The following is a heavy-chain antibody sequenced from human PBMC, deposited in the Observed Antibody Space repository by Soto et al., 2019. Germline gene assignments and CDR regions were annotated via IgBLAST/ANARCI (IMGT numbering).Heavy chain of an antibody. CDR1: GFTFSSYW. J-gene: IGHJ6*02. Sequence: SGGGLVRPGGSLRLSCAASGFTFSSYWMHWVRQAPGKGLVWVSRMNEDGGTTDYADSVKGRFTISRDNAKNTLYLQMNSLRVEDTAVYYCASDLSGRADVWGQGTTVTVSS. D-gene: IGHD3-10*01. V-gene: IGHV3-74*02. CDR2: MNEDGGTT. CDR3: ASDLSGRADV.